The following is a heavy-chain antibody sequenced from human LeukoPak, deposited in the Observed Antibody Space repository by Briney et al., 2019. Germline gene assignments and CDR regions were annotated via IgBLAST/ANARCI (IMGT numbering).Heavy chain of an antibody. CDR1: GFTFGDYA. Sequence: GGSRRLSCTASGFTFGDYAMSWVRQAPGKGLEWVGFIRSKAYGGTTEYAASVKGRFTISRDDSKSIAYLQMNSLKTEDTAVYYCTRGALLWFGGPTYYFDYWGQGTLVTVSS. CDR3: TRGALLWFGGPTYYFDY. CDR2: IRSKAYGGTT. D-gene: IGHD3-10*01. J-gene: IGHJ4*02. V-gene: IGHV3-49*04.